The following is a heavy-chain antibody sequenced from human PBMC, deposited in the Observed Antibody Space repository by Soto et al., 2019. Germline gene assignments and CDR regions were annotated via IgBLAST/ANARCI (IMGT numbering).Heavy chain of an antibody. V-gene: IGHV4-59*01. Sequence: SETLSLTCTVSGGSISSYYWSWIRQPPGKGLEWIGYIYYSGSTNYNPSLKSRVTISVDTSKNQFSLKLSSVTAADTAVYYCARGARTVTTRYYGMDVWGQGTTVTVSS. CDR1: GGSISSYY. D-gene: IGHD4-17*01. CDR2: IYYSGST. CDR3: ARGARTVTTRYYGMDV. J-gene: IGHJ6*02.